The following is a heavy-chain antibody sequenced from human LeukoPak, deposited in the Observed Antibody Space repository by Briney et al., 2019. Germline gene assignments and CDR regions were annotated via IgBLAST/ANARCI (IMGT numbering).Heavy chain of an antibody. Sequence: GGSLRLSCAASGFTFSTYSMNWVRQAPGKGLEWVSFISGGGSYIYYAESEKGRFTISRDNSKNTLYLQMNSLRAEDTAVYYCAKGGQSWLPYFDYWGQGTLVTVSS. V-gene: IGHV3-21*01. CDR2: ISGGGSYI. D-gene: IGHD5-24*01. J-gene: IGHJ4*02. CDR3: AKGGQSWLPYFDY. CDR1: GFTFSTYS.